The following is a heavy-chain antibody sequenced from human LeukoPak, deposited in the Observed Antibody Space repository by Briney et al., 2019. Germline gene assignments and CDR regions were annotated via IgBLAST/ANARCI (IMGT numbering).Heavy chain of an antibody. Sequence: GRSLRLSCAASGSTFSSYGMHWVRQAPGKGLEWVAVISYDGSNKYYADSVKGRFTISRDNSKNTLYLQMNSLRAEDTAVYYCAKSYYDSSGYFPLGYWGQGTLVTVSS. J-gene: IGHJ4*02. V-gene: IGHV3-30*18. CDR2: ISYDGSNK. D-gene: IGHD3-22*01. CDR1: GSTFSSYG. CDR3: AKSYYDSSGYFPLGY.